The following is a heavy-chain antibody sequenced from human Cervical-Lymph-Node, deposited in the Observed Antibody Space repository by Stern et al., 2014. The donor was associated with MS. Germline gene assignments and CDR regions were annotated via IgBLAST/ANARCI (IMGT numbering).Heavy chain of an antibody. CDR3: ARSRVSVAGNYGY. Sequence: VQLVESGSELKKPGASVKVSCKASGYTFITYAMSWVRQAPGQGLEWMGWINTNTGNPTYAQGFTGLFVFSLDTSVSTAYLEISSLKAEDTAVYYCARSRVSVAGNYGYWGQGTLITVSS. J-gene: IGHJ4*02. CDR2: INTNTGNP. D-gene: IGHD6-19*01. CDR1: GYTFITYA. V-gene: IGHV7-4-1*02.